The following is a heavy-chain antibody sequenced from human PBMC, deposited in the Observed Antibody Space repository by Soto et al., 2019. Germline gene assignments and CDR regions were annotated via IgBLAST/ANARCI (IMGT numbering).Heavy chain of an antibody. CDR2: IFSNDEK. V-gene: IGHV2-26*01. CDR3: ARIAMYYDFWSGYPYYFDY. Sequence: SGPTLVNPTETLTLTCTVSGFSLSNARMGVSWIRQPPGKALEWLAHIFSNDEKSYSTSLKSRLTISKDTSKSQVVLTMTNMDPVDTATYYCARIAMYYDFWSGYPYYFDYWGQGTLVTVSS. J-gene: IGHJ4*02. D-gene: IGHD3-3*01. CDR1: GFSLSNARMG.